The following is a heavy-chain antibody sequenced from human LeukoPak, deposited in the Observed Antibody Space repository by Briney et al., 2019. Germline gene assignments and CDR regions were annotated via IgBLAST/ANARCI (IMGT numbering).Heavy chain of an antibody. Sequence: SVKVSCKSSGGTFSSYAISWVRQAPGQGLDWMGGIIPIFGTANYAQQCEGRVTITTDESTSTAYMELSSLRSEDTAVYYCARGTAMDLYYYYMDVWGKGTTVPVSS. V-gene: IGHV1-69*05. D-gene: IGHD5-18*01. CDR1: GGTFSSYA. CDR2: IIPIFGTA. CDR3: ARGTAMDLYYYYMDV. J-gene: IGHJ6*03.